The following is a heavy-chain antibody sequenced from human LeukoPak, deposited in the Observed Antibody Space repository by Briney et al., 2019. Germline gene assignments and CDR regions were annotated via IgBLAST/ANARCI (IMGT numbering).Heavy chain of an antibody. CDR3: ARDYGDGDYPDAFDI. CDR2: ISAYNGNT. Sequence: ASVTVSCKASGYTFTSYGISWVRQAPGQGLEWMGWISAYNGNTNYAQKLQGRVTMTTDTSTSTAYMELRSLRSDDTAVYYCARDYGDGDYPDAFDIWGQGTMVTVSS. D-gene: IGHD4-17*01. CDR1: GYTFTSYG. V-gene: IGHV1-18*01. J-gene: IGHJ3*02.